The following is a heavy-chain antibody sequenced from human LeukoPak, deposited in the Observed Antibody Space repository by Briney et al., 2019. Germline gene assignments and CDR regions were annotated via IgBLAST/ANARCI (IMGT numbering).Heavy chain of an antibody. CDR2: ISYDGSNK. J-gene: IGHJ6*02. CDR3: AKAPFGGVGDGMDV. D-gene: IGHD3-16*01. V-gene: IGHV3-30*18. CDR1: GFTFDSYG. Sequence: GGSLRLSCAASGFTFDSYGMHWVRQAPGKGLEWVAVISYDGSNKYYADSVKGRFTISRDNSKNTLYLQMNSLRAEDTAVYYRAKAPFGGVGDGMDVWGQGTTVTVSS.